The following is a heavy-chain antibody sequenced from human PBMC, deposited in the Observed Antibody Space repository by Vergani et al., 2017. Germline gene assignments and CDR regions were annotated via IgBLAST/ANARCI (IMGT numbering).Heavy chain of an antibody. CDR3: ARGLVWFGDKTGGMDV. CDR2: IYTSGST. J-gene: IGHJ6*02. CDR1: GGSISSGSYY. Sequence: QVQLQESGPGLVKPSQTLSLTCTVSGGSISSGSYYWSWIRQPAGKGLEWIGRIYTSGSTNYNPSLKSRVTISVDTSKNQFSLKLSSVTAADTAVYYCARGLVWFGDKTGGMDVGGQGTTVTVSS. D-gene: IGHD3-10*01. V-gene: IGHV4-61*02.